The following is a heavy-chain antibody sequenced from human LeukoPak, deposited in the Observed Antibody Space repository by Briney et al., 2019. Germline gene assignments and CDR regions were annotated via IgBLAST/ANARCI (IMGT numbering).Heavy chain of an antibody. Sequence: SETLSLTCTVSGGSISSYYWSWIRQPPGKGLEWIGYIYYSGSTSYNPSLKSRVTISVDTSKNQFSLKLSSVTAADTAVYYCARVMEGYSSGWYRVFDYWGQGTLVTVSS. J-gene: IGHJ4*02. CDR2: IYYSGST. V-gene: IGHV4-59*01. CDR1: GGSISSYY. CDR3: ARVMEGYSSGWYRVFDY. D-gene: IGHD6-19*01.